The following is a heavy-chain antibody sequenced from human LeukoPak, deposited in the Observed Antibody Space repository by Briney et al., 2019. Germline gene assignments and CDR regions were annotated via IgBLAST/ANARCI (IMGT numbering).Heavy chain of an antibody. CDR3: ARGGYCSSTSCYPPDAFDI. CDR2: IKQDGSEK. Sequence: GGSLRLSCAASGFTFSSYWMSWVRQAPGKGLEWVANIKQDGSEKYYVDSVKGRFTISRDNAKNSLYLQINSLRAEDTAVYYCARGGYCSSTSCYPPDAFDIWGQGTMVTVSS. J-gene: IGHJ3*02. CDR1: GFTFSSYW. D-gene: IGHD2-2*01. V-gene: IGHV3-7*01.